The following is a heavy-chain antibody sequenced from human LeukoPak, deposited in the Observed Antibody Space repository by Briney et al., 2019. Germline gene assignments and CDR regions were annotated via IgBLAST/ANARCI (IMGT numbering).Heavy chain of an antibody. D-gene: IGHD2-15*01. J-gene: IGHJ6*04. CDR1: GYTFTGYY. Sequence: ASVKVSCKASGYTFTGYYMHWVRQAPGQGLEWMGLINPNSGGTNYAQKFQGWVTMTRDTSISTAYMELSRLRSDDTAVYYCARSLPYCSGGSCSPASYYYYGMDVWGKGTTVTVSS. CDR2: INPNSGGT. CDR3: ARSLPYCSGGSCSPASYYYYGMDV. V-gene: IGHV1-2*04.